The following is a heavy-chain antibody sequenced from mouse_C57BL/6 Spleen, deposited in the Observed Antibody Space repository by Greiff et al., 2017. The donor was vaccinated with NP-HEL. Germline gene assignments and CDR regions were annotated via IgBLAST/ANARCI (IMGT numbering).Heavy chain of an antibody. CDR3: AQITTVVARNY. CDR2: INPNNGGT. V-gene: IGHV1-22*01. J-gene: IGHJ2*01. D-gene: IGHD1-1*01. CDR1: GYTFTDYY. Sequence: VQLQQSGPELVKPGASVKMSCKASGYTFTDYYMHWVKQSHGKSLEWIGYINPNNGGTSYNQKFKGKATLTVNKSSSTAYMELRSLTSEDSAVYYCAQITTVVARNYWGQGTTLTVSS.